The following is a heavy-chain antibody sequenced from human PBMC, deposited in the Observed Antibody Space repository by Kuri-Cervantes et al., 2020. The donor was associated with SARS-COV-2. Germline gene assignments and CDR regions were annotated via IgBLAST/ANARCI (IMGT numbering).Heavy chain of an antibody. J-gene: IGHJ3*02. V-gene: IGHV4-61*02. CDR3: ARPKLTGEGDAFDI. D-gene: IGHD7-27*01. CDR2: IYTSGST. CDR1: GGSISSGSYY. Sequence: SETLSLTCTVSGGSISSGSYYWSWIRQPAGKGLEWIGCIYTSGSTDYNPSLKSRVTMSVDTSKNQFSLKLSSVTAADTAVYYCARPKLTGEGDAFDIWGQGTMVTVSS.